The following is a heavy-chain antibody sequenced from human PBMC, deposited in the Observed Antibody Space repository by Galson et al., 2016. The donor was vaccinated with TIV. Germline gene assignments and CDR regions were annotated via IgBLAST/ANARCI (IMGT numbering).Heavy chain of an antibody. CDR2: IYDSGTT. CDR1: GASMSDYY. Sequence: LSLTCSVSGASMSDYYWSWIRQPPGKGLEWIGFIYDSGTTNYNPTLERRATISLDASRHQFFLKLTSVTAADSAVYYCVRTDYFDYSLDRWGQGTLVTVSS. V-gene: IGHV4-59*01. CDR3: VRTDYFDYSLDR. J-gene: IGHJ5*02. D-gene: IGHD3-3*01.